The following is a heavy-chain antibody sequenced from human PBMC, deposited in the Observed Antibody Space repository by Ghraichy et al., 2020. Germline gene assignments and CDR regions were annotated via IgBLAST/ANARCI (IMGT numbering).Heavy chain of an antibody. CDR3: ARQEITMVRGVITQHYYYYGMDV. CDR1: GGSISSYY. D-gene: IGHD3-10*01. Sequence: SETLSLTCTVSGGSISSYYWSWIRQPPGKGLEWIGYIYTSGSTNYNPSLKSRVTISVDTSKNQFSLKLSSVTAADTAVYYCARQEITMVRGVITQHYYYYGMDVWGQGTTVTVSS. V-gene: IGHV4-4*09. J-gene: IGHJ6*02. CDR2: IYTSGST.